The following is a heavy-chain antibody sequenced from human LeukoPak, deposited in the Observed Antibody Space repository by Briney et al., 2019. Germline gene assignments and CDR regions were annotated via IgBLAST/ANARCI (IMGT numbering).Heavy chain of an antibody. V-gene: IGHV1-18*01. J-gene: IGHJ4*02. CDR1: GYTFTSYG. D-gene: IGHD7-27*01. CDR2: ISAYNGNT. Sequence: ASVTVSCTASGYTFTSYGISWVRQAPGQGLEWMGWISAYNGNTNYAQKLQGRVTMTTDTSTSTDYMELRSLRSDDTAVYYCARLTGIRDYWGQGTLVTVSS. CDR3: ARLTGIRDY.